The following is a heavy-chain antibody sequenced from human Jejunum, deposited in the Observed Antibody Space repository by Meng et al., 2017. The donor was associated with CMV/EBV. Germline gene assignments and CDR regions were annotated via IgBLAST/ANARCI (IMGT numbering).Heavy chain of an antibody. CDR2: VYHRGDT. CDR3: GRDQGRELINH. CDR1: GDSISSDSW. Sequence: QGQLQDSGPGLVKPSGTLSLTCTVSGDSISSDSWWSWVRQPPGKGLEWIGEVYHRGDTNYNPSLKSRVDISVDKSKNQFYLSLFSVTAADTAVYYCGRDQGRELINHWGQGTLVTVSS. J-gene: IGHJ4*02. D-gene: IGHD1-7*01. V-gene: IGHV4-4*02.